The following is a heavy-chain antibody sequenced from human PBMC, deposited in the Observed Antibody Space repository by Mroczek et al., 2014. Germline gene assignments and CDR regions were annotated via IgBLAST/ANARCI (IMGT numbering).Heavy chain of an antibody. CDR1: GYTFTSYD. J-gene: IGHJ3*02. CDR2: MNPNSGNT. V-gene: IGHV1-8*01. Sequence: QVQLVQSGAEVKKPGASVKVSCKASGYTFTSYDINWVRQATGQGLEWMGWMNPNSGNTGYAQKFQGRVTMTRNTSISTAYMELSSLRSEDTAVYYCARVDDSSGYYYERTFDIWGQGTMVTVSS. CDR3: ARVDDSSGYYYERTFDI. D-gene: IGHD3-22*01.